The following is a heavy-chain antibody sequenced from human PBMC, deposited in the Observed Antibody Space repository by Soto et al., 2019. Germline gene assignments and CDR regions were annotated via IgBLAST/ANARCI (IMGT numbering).Heavy chain of an antibody. CDR2: INTDGTAT. J-gene: IGHJ4*02. CDR3: ARDGEGF. Sequence: EVQLVESGGGLVQPGGSLRLSCAASGFTFSSNWMHWVRRVPGRGLVWVSRINTDGTATSYVDSVKGRFTTSRDNTKNTVYLQMTSLRVEDTAVYYCARDGEGFWGQGTLVTVSS. D-gene: IGHD2-21*01. V-gene: IGHV3-74*01. CDR1: GFTFSSNW.